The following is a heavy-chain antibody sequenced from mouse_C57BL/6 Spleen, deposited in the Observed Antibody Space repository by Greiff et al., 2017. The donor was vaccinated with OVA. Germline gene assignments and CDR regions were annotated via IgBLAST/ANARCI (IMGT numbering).Heavy chain of an antibody. CDR2: IYPGDGDT. CDR3: ARGELGSWLAY. CDR1: GYAFSSSW. V-gene: IGHV1-82*01. D-gene: IGHD4-1*01. J-gene: IGHJ3*01. Sequence: QVQLQQSGPELVKPGASVKISCKASGYAFSSSWMNWVKQRPGKGLEWIGRIYPGDGDTNYNGKFKGKATLTADKSSSTAYMQLSSLTSEDSAVYFCARGELGSWLAYWGQGTLVTVSA.